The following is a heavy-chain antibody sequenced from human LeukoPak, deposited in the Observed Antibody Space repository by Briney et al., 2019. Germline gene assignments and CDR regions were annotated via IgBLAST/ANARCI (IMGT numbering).Heavy chain of an antibody. Sequence: PGGSLRLSCAASGFIFSSYSMSWVRQAPGKGLEWVSAISGSGGSTYYADSVKGRFTISRDNSKNTLYLQMNSLRAEDTAVYYCAKDQGRIAARTLDYWGQGTLVTVSS. J-gene: IGHJ4*02. CDR3: AKDQGRIAARTLDY. V-gene: IGHV3-23*01. CDR2: ISGSGGST. D-gene: IGHD6-6*01. CDR1: GFIFSSYS.